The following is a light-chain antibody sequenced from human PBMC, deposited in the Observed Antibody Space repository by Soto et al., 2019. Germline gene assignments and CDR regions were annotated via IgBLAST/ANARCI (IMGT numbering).Light chain of an antibody. J-gene: IGKJ1*01. CDR2: GAS. CDR1: QSVRSSY. Sequence: EIGLSQSPVTVSFSPGARATLNCRVSQSVRSSYLAWYQQQPGQAPRLLIHGASRRATGIPDRFSGSGSGTDFTLTITRLEPEDFALYYCQQYGSSPPTFGQGTKVDI. CDR3: QQYGSSPPT. V-gene: IGKV3-20*01.